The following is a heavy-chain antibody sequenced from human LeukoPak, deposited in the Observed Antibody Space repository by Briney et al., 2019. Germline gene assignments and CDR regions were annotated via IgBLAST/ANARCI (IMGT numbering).Heavy chain of an antibody. CDR3: ARATTAAIKGAYWYFDL. D-gene: IGHD2-2*02. V-gene: IGHV1-69*01. CDR1: GGTFSSYA. Sequence: GSSVKVSCTASGGTFSSYAISWVRQAPGQGLEWMGGTIPIFGTANYAQKFQGRVTITADESTSTAYMELSSLRSEDTAVYYCARATTAAIKGAYWYFDLWGRGTLVTVSS. CDR2: TIPIFGTA. J-gene: IGHJ2*01.